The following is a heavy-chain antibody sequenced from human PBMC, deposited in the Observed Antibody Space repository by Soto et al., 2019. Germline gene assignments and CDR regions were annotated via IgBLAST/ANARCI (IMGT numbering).Heavy chain of an antibody. CDR1: GGSVSSGGYY. V-gene: IGHV4-61*08. CDR3: ARLGHYYYGMDV. CDR2: VYNTGST. Sequence: QVQLQESGPGLVKPSETLSLTYSVSGGSVSSGGYYWSWIRQPPGKGLEWLGYVYNTGSTSYNPSLKSRVTVSVDMSKNQFSLKLSSVTAADTAVYYCARLGHYYYGMDVWGQGTTVTVSS. J-gene: IGHJ6*02.